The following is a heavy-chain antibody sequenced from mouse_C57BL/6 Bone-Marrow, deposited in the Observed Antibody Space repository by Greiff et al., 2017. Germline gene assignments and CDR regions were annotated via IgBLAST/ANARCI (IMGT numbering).Heavy chain of an antibody. Sequence: EVMLVESGGGLVQPGGSLKLSCAASGFTFSDYYMYWVRQTPEKRLEWVAYISNGGGSTYYPDTVKGRFTISRDNAKNTLYLQMSRLKSEDTAMYYCARQREMDYWGQGTSVTVSS. CDR2: ISNGGGST. CDR3: ARQREMDY. CDR1: GFTFSDYY. J-gene: IGHJ4*01. V-gene: IGHV5-12*01.